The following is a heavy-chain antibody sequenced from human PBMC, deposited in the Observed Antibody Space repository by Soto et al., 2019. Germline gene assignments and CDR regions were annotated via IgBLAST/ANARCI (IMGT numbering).Heavy chain of an antibody. V-gene: IGHV3-30*03. CDR3: ARDNSMVKALFFYAYYYYGMDV. CDR2: ISYNGGKI. J-gene: IGHJ6*02. Sequence: QVQVVESGGGVVQPGRSLRLSCAASGFTFSTYGMHWVRQAPGQGLEWVAFISYNGGKIYYADSVKGRFTISRDSSRNTAFLQMISLRAEDPAVYYCARDNSMVKALFFYAYYYYGMDVWGLGTTVSVSS. D-gene: IGHD5-18*01. CDR1: GFTFSTYG.